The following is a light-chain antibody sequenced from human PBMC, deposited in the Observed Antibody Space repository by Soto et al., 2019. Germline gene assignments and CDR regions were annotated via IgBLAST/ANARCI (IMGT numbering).Light chain of an antibody. CDR2: AAS. V-gene: IGKV1-27*01. Sequence: DIQMTQSPSSLSASVGDRVTITCRASQGIRNYVAWYQQKPGKVPKLLITAASSLQSGVPSRFGGSGSGTDFTLTISSLQPEDVATYYCQTCNSAPFTFGGGTKVEIK. J-gene: IGKJ4*01. CDR3: QTCNSAPFT. CDR1: QGIRNY.